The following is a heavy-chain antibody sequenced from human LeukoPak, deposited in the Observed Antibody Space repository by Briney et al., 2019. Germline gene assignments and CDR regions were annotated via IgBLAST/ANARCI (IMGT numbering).Heavy chain of an antibody. D-gene: IGHD3-10*01. CDR1: GFTFSSYS. CDR2: ISSSSSYI. V-gene: IGHV3-21*01. CDR3: ARRDLLCFGEPDYYYHGMAV. Sequence: GGSLRLSCAASGFTFSSYSMNWVRQAPGKGLEWVSSISSSSSYIYYADSVKGRFTISRDNAKNSLYLQMNSLRAEDTAVYYCARRDLLCFGEPDYYYHGMAVWGQGTTVTVSS. J-gene: IGHJ6*02.